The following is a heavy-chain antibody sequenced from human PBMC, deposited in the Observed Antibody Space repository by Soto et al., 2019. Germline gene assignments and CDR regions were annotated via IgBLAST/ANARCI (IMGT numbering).Heavy chain of an antibody. V-gene: IGHV3-9*01. CDR1: GFTFDDYA. J-gene: IGHJ3*02. Sequence: EVQLVESGGGLVQPGRSLRLSCAASGFTFDDYATHWVRQAPGKGLEWVSGISWNSGSIGYADSVKGRFTISRDNAKNSLYLQMNSLRAEDTALYYCAKDKLGSSSGAFDIWGQGTMVTVSS. D-gene: IGHD6-6*01. CDR3: AKDKLGSSSGAFDI. CDR2: ISWNSGSI.